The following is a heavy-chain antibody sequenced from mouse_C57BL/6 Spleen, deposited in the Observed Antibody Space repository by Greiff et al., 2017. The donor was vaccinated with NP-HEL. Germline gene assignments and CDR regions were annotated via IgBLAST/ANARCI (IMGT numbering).Heavy chain of an antibody. CDR1: GYTFTSYW. Sequence: VQLQQSGAELAKPGASVKLSCKASGYTFTSYWMHWVKQRPGQGLEWIGYINPSSGYTKYNQKFKDKATLTTDKSSSKAYIQLSSLTYEDSAVYYCASYYGPFDSWVQGTTLPVSS. J-gene: IGHJ2*01. CDR2: INPSSGYT. CDR3: ASYYGPFDS. D-gene: IGHD1-2*01. V-gene: IGHV1-7*01.